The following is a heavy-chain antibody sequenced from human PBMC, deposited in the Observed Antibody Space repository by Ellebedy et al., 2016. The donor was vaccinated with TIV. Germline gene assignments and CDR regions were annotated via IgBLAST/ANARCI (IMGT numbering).Heavy chain of an antibody. Sequence: GESLKISCAASGFIFNSYGMHWVRQAPGKGLEWVSSISSTGSYTYYADSVKGRFTISRDNAKNSLYLQMSSLRAEDTGVYYCARDQGEWLRHNGMDVWGQGTTVTVSS. D-gene: IGHD3-10*01. CDR1: GFIFNSYG. CDR3: ARDQGEWLRHNGMDV. CDR2: ISSTGSYT. J-gene: IGHJ6*02. V-gene: IGHV3-21*03.